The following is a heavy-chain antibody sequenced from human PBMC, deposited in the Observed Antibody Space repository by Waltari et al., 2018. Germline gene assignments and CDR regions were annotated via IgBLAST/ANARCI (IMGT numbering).Heavy chain of an antibody. CDR2: IRRVGGRQ. D-gene: IGHD3-22*01. V-gene: IGHV3-74*01. CDR3: ARVATKTYSSPVPGRPYYYGMDV. CDR1: GFTFSRYW. J-gene: IGHJ6*02. Sequence: EEQLVESGGGLAQPGESLRLSCAASGFTFSRYWLDWVRQAPGKGLVCVTLIRRVGGRQTDAESGKGRFTSSRDNGKNTLYVQMNRLRAEDMAVYYCARVATKTYSSPVPGRPYYYGMDVWGQGTTVTVSS.